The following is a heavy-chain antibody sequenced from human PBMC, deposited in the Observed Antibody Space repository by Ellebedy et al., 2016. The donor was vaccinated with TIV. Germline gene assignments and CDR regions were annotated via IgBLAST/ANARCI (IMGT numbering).Heavy chain of an antibody. CDR2: ISGHDGDT. V-gene: IGHV1-18*04. CDR1: GYTXPSYG. Sequence: AASVKVSCKASGYTXPSYGISWVRPPPGQGLDWMGWISGHDGDTNYAQKLQGRVTMTTDTSTSTAYMELRSLRSDDTAVYYCARDQQQLVIHNNDGLDVWGQGTTVTVSS. D-gene: IGHD6-13*01. J-gene: IGHJ6*02. CDR3: ARDQQQLVIHNNDGLDV.